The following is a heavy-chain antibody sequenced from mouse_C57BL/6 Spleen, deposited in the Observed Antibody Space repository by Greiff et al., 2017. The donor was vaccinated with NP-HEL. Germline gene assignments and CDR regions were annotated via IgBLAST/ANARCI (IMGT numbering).Heavy chain of an antibody. Sequence: QVQLQQPGAELVMPGASVKLSCKASGYTFTSYWMHWVKQRPGQGLEWIGEIDPSDSYTNYNQKFKGKSTLTVDKSSSTAYMQLSSLTSEDSAVYYCASLSYYYGSSPFAYWGQGTLVTVSA. J-gene: IGHJ3*01. CDR3: ASLSYYYGSSPFAY. CDR1: GYTFTSYW. CDR2: IDPSDSYT. D-gene: IGHD1-1*01. V-gene: IGHV1-69*01.